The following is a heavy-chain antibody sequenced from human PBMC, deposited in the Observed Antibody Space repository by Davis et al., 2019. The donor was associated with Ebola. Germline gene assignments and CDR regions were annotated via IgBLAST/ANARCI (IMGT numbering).Heavy chain of an antibody. D-gene: IGHD6-19*01. V-gene: IGHV4-59*01. CDR2: IYYSGST. J-gene: IGHJ5*02. CDR1: GGSISSYY. CDR3: ARESRYSSGWYSTWFDP. Sequence: MPSETLSLTCTVSGGSISSYYWSWIRQPPGKGLEWIGYIYYSGSTNYNPSLRSRVTLSIDTSKNQFSLKLSSVTAADTAVYYCARESRYSSGWYSTWFDPWGQGTLVTVSS.